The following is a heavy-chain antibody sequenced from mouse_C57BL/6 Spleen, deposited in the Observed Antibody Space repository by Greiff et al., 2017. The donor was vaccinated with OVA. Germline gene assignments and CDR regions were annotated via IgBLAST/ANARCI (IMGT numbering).Heavy chain of an antibody. V-gene: IGHV2-5*01. Sequence: VKLVESGPGLVQPSQSLSITCTVSGFSLTSYGVHWVRQSPGKGLEWLGVIWRGGSTDYNAAFMSRLSITKDNSKSQVFFKMNSLQADDTAIYYCAKKMNYDYDEGRSYYAMDYWGQGTSVTVSS. CDR2: IWRGGST. J-gene: IGHJ4*01. CDR1: GFSLTSYG. D-gene: IGHD2-4*01. CDR3: AKKMNYDYDEGRSYYAMDY.